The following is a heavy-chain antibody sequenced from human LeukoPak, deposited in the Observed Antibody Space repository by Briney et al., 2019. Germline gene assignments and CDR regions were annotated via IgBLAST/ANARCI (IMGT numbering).Heavy chain of an antibody. CDR1: GFRFGSHA. CDR3: ARDGQQPAPYAMDV. D-gene: IGHD1-14*01. CDR2: IWYDGSNK. J-gene: IGHJ6*02. Sequence: GGSLRLSCAASGFRFGSHAVHWVRQAPGKGLEWLAQIWYDGSNKYYVDSVKGRFTTSRDNSKNTVYLQMNSLRAEDTAVYFCARDGQQPAPYAMDVWGQGTTVTVSS. V-gene: IGHV3-33*01.